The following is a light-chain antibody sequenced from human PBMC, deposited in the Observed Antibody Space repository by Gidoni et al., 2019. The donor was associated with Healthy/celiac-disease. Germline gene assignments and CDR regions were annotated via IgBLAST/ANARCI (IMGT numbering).Light chain of an antibody. J-gene: IGKJ1*01. CDR1: QSLLHSNGYNY. CDR3: KQALQTRT. Sequence: DIVMTQSPLSLPVTPGEPASISCRSSQSLLHSNGYNYLDWYLQKPGQSPQLLIYLGSNRASGVPDRFRGSGSSKDFTMKISRGEAEDVGVYYCKQALQTRTFGQGTKVEIK. V-gene: IGKV2-28*01. CDR2: LGS.